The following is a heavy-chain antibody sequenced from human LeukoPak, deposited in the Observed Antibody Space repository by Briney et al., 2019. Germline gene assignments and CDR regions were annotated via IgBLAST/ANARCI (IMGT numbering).Heavy chain of an antibody. J-gene: IGHJ3*02. V-gene: IGHV1-69*13. D-gene: IGHD1-26*01. CDR2: IIPIFGTA. Sequence: GASVKVSCKASGGTFSSYAISWVRQAPGQGLEWMGGIIPIFGTANYAQKFQGRVTITADESTSTAYMELSSLRSEDTAVYYCARGPSGSYGDAFDIWGQGTMVTVSS. CDR1: GGTFSSYA. CDR3: ARGPSGSYGDAFDI.